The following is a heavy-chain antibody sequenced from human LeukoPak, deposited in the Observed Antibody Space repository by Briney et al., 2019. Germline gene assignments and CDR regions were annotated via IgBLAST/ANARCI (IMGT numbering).Heavy chain of an antibody. CDR3: ASLQSPYCSGSSGYEVRDY. Sequence: PSETLSLTCTVSGGSISSYYLSWIRQPAGKGLEWIGRIYTSGSTNYKPSLKSRVTMSVDTSKNQFSLKLSSVTAADTAVYSCASLQSPYCSGSSGYEVRDYWGQGTLVTVSS. CDR2: IYTSGST. J-gene: IGHJ4*02. CDR1: GGSISSYY. D-gene: IGHD2-15*01. V-gene: IGHV4-4*07.